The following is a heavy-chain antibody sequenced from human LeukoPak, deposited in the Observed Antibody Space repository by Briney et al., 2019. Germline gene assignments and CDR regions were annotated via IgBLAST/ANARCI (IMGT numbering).Heavy chain of an antibody. V-gene: IGHV4-34*01. D-gene: IGHD4-23*01. CDR2: INHSGST. CDR1: GGSINSDDYY. J-gene: IGHJ6*04. CDR3: ARGGGYYYYGMDV. Sequence: SETLSLTCTVSGGSINSDDYYWSWIRQPPGKGLEWIGEINHSGSTNYNPSLKSRVTISVDTSKNQFSLRLSSVTAADTAVYYCARGGGYYYYGMDVWGKGTTVTVSS.